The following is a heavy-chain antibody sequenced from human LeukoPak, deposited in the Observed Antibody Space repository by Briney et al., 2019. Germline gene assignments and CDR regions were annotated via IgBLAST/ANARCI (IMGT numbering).Heavy chain of an antibody. D-gene: IGHD3-22*01. CDR1: GFSFSSYA. Sequence: GGSLRLSCAASGFSFSSYAMSWVRQAPGKGLEWVSSISGTGDTTYYADSVKGRFTVSRDSSKNTMYLQMNSLRVEDTAVYYCASDLHLIGKVDAFDTWGQGTLSPSLQ. CDR3: ASDLHLIGKVDAFDT. CDR2: ISGTGDTT. J-gene: IGHJ3*02. V-gene: IGHV3-23*01.